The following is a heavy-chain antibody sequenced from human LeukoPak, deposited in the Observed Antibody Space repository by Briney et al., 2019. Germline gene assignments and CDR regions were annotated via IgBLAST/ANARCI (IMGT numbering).Heavy chain of an antibody. V-gene: IGHV3-30*02. D-gene: IGHD2-2*01. Sequence: GGSLRLSCVASGFTFNTYGMHWVRQAPGKGLEWVAFLRYDGSNEYYADSVKGRFTISRDNSKNTLYLQMNSLRAEDTAVYYCARDPEYPAQKVFDYWGQGTLVTVSS. CDR3: ARDPEYPAQKVFDY. J-gene: IGHJ4*02. CDR2: LRYDGSNE. CDR1: GFTFNTYG.